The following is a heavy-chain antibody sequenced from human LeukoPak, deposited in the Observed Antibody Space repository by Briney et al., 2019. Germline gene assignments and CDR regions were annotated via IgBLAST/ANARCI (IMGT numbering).Heavy chain of an antibody. Sequence: PGRSLRLSCAASGFTFSSYGMHWVRQAPGKGLEWVGRIKSKTDGGTTDYAAPVKGRFTISRDDSKNTLYLQMNSLKTEDTAVYYCWCSIHRSGDSYYFDYWGQGTLVTVSS. J-gene: IGHJ4*02. D-gene: IGHD2-15*01. CDR3: WCSIHRSGDSYYFDY. CDR2: IKSKTDGGTT. V-gene: IGHV3-15*01. CDR1: GFTFSSYG.